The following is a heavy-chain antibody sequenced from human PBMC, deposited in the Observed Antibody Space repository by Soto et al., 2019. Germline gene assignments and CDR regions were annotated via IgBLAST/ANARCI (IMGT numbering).Heavy chain of an antibody. CDR2: IWYDGSNK. CDR3: ARGKVVPAGHFDY. V-gene: IGHV3-33*01. J-gene: IGHJ4*02. CDR1: VFTFSSYG. D-gene: IGHD2-2*01. Sequence: GGSLRLSCAASVFTFSSYGKHWGRLAPGKTLEWVAVIWYDGSNKYYADSVKGRFTISRDNSKNTLYLQMNSLRAEDTAVYYCARGKVVPAGHFDYWGQGTLVTVSS.